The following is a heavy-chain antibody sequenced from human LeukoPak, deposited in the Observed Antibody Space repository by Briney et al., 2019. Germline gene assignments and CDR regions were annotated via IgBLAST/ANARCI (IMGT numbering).Heavy chain of an antibody. J-gene: IGHJ4*02. CDR2: INPNSGGT. V-gene: IGHV1-2*02. D-gene: IGHD3-9*01. CDR3: ARSPHILTGENFDY. Sequence: GASVKVSCKASGYTFTGYYMHWVRQAPGQGLEWMGWINPNSGGTNYAQKFQDRVSMTRDTSIGTAYMHLSRLRSADTAVYYCARSPHILTGENFDYWGQGTLLTVSS. CDR1: GYTFTGYY.